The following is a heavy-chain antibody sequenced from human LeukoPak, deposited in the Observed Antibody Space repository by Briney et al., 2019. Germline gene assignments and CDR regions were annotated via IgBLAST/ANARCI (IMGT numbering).Heavy chain of an antibody. CDR1: GGSFSGYY. V-gene: IGHV4-34*01. J-gene: IGHJ4*02. D-gene: IGHD3-22*01. Sequence: SETLSLTCAVYGGSFSGYYWSWIRQPPGKGLEWIGEINHSGSTNYNPSLTSRVTISVDTSKNQFSLKLSSVTAADTAVYYCARGPHTGVNYYDSSGYYYWGQGTLVTVSS. CDR3: ARGPHTGVNYYDSSGYYY. CDR2: INHSGST.